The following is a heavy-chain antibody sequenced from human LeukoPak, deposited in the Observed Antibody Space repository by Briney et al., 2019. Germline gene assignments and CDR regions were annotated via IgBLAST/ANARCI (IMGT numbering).Heavy chain of an antibody. CDR2: YSGST. CDR1: GDSISSYY. Sequence: PSETLSLTCTVSGDSISSYYWTWIRQPPGKGLEWIGYYSGSTNYNPSLKSRATISVDTSKNQLSVELYSVTAADTAIYYCAKVRDRDGYNFFFDSWGQGTLVTVSS. D-gene: IGHD5-12*01. J-gene: IGHJ4*02. CDR3: AKVRDRDGYNFFFDS. V-gene: IGHV4-59*01.